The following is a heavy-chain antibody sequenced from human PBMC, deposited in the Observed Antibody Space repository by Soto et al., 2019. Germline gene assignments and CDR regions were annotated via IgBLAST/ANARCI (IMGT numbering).Heavy chain of an antibody. CDR3: AKDRRPAYFDY. J-gene: IGHJ4*02. Sequence: QVQLVESGGGVVQPGRSLRLSCAASGFTFSSYGMHWVRQAPGKGLEWVAVISYDGSNKYYADSVKGRFTISRDNSKNTLYLQINSLRAEDTAVYYCAKDRRPAYFDYWGQGTLVTVSS. CDR1: GFTFSSYG. V-gene: IGHV3-30*18. CDR2: ISYDGSNK.